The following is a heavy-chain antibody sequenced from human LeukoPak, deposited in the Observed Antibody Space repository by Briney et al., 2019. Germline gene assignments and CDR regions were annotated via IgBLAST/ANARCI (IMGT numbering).Heavy chain of an antibody. Sequence: PSETLSLTCTVSGGSISSSSYYWGWIRQPPGKGLEWIGSIYYSGSTYYNPSLKSRVTVSVDTSKNQFSLKLSSVTAADTAVYYCARLALRGVIISHFDYWGQGTLVTVSS. J-gene: IGHJ4*02. CDR3: ARLALRGVIISHFDY. CDR1: GGSISSSSYY. D-gene: IGHD3-10*01. CDR2: IYYSGST. V-gene: IGHV4-39*01.